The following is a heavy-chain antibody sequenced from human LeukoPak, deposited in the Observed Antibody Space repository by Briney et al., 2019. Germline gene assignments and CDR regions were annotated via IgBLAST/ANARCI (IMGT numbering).Heavy chain of an antibody. CDR2: ISGYSGKT. CDR1: GYTFTNYG. V-gene: IGHV1-18*01. Sequence: ASVKVSCKASGYTFTNYGVSWVRQAPGQGLEWMGWISGYSGKTNYAQKFQGRVTMTTDTSSSTAYMELRSLGSDDTAVYYCARDTGTVGPASGINWGQGTLVTVSS. D-gene: IGHD3-10*01. CDR3: ARDTGTVGPASGIN. J-gene: IGHJ4*02.